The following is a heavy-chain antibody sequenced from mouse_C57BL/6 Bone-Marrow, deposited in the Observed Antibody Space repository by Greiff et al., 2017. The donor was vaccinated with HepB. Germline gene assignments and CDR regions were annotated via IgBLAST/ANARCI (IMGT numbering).Heavy chain of an antibody. CDR1: GFNIKDDY. CDR2: IDPENGDT. CDR3: TTDYGSSYGKYAMDY. D-gene: IGHD1-1*01. J-gene: IGHJ4*01. V-gene: IGHV14-4*01. Sequence: EVQLQQSGAELVRPGASVKLSCTASGFNIKDDYMHWVKQRPEQGLEWIGWIDPENGDTEYASKFQGKATITADTSTNTAYLQLSSLTSEDTAVYYGTTDYGSSYGKYAMDYWGQGTSVTVSS.